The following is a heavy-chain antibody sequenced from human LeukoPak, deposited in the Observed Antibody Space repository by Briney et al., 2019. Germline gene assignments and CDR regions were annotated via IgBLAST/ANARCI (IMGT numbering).Heavy chain of an antibody. CDR2: ISSSSKYI. D-gene: IGHD5-24*01. J-gene: IGHJ4*02. CDR1: GFTFSSYS. CDR3: ARDLHSGSRDGFKDDY. Sequence: PGGPLRLSCAASGFTFSSYSMNWVRQAPGKGLEWVSSISSSSKYIYYADSVKGRFTISRDNAKNSLYLQMNSLRAEDTAVYYCARDLHSGSRDGFKDDYWGQGTLVTVSS. V-gene: IGHV3-21*01.